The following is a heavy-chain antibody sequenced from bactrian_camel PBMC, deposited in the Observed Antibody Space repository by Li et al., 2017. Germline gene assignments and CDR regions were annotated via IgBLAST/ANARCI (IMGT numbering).Heavy chain of an antibody. CDR1: EATKC. CDR2: IRTIDGGT. CDR3: AADVPPCYGLGIRPAAY. Sequence: QVQLVESGGGSVQPGGSLRLSCAASEATKCMAWFRQAPGKEREGVAYIRTIDGGTFYADSVKGRFTISGDNGKNTVDLQMNSLKPEDTAMYYCAADVPPCYGLGIRPAAYWGQGTQVTV. V-gene: IGHV3S61*01. D-gene: IGHD5*01. J-gene: IGHJ4*01.